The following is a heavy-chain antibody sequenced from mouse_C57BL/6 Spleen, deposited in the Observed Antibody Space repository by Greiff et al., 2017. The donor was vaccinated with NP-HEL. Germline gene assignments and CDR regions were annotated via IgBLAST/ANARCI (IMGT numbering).Heavy chain of an antibody. CDR3: ARGNGLESYFDY. V-gene: IGHV1-81*01. Sequence: LEESGAELARPGASVKLSCKASGYTFTSYGISWVKQRTGQGLEWIGEIYPRSGNTYYNEKFKGKATLTADKSSSTAYMELRSLTSEDSAVYFCARGNGLESYFDYWGQGTTLTVSS. D-gene: IGHD1-1*02. J-gene: IGHJ2*01. CDR2: IYPRSGNT. CDR1: GYTFTSYG.